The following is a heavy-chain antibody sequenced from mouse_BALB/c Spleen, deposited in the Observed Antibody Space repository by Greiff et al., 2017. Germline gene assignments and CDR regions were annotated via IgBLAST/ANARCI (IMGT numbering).Heavy chain of an antibody. J-gene: IGHJ3*01. CDR2: ISYSGSA. V-gene: IGHV3-2*02. CDR1: GYSITSDYA. D-gene: IGHD1-1*01. Sequence: EVQLVESGPGLVKPSQSLSLTCTVTGYSITSDYAWNWIRQFPGNKLEWMGYISYSGSASYNPSLKSRISITRDTSKNQFFLQLNSVTTEVTATYYCARWDGSSWFAYWGQGTLVTVSA. CDR3: ARWDGSSWFAY.